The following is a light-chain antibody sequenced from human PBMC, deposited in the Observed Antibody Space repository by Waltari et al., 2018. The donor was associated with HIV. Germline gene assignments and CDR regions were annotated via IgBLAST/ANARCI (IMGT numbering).Light chain of an antibody. CDR1: QSLLHSNGYNY. Sequence: DIVMTQSPLFLPVTPGEPASISCRSSQSLLHSNGYNYLDWYLQKPGQSPQLLIFLGSNRASGVPDRFSVSGSETEFTLKISRVEAEDVGVYYCMQALQTPRTFGQGTKVEIK. V-gene: IGKV2-28*01. CDR3: MQALQTPRT. CDR2: LGS. J-gene: IGKJ1*01.